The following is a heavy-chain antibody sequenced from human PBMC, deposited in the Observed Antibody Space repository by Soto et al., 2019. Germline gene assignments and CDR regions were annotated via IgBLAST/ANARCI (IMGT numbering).Heavy chain of an antibody. V-gene: IGHV3-23*01. D-gene: IGHD2-15*01. CDR1: GFTFSSYA. Sequence: PGGSLRLSCAASGFTFSSYAMSWVRQAPGKGLEWVSAISGSGGSTYYADSVKGRFTISRDNSKNTLYLQMNSLRAEDTAVYYCAKDGCSGGSCYYYYYMDVWGKGTTVTVSS. CDR3: AKDGCSGGSCYYYYYMDV. J-gene: IGHJ6*03. CDR2: ISGSGGST.